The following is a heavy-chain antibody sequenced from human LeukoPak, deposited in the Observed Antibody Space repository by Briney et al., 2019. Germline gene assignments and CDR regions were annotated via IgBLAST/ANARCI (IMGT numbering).Heavy chain of an antibody. CDR2: IKQDGSEK. CDR1: GFTFSSYW. V-gene: IGHV3-7*01. D-gene: IGHD1-26*01. CDR3: ARDGAEWELDY. J-gene: IGHJ4*02. Sequence: GGSLRLSCAASGFTFSSYWMSWVRQAPGKGLEWVANIKQDGSEKYHVDSVKGRFTISRDNAKNSLYLQMNSLRAEDTAVYYCARDGAEWELDYWGQGTLVTVSS.